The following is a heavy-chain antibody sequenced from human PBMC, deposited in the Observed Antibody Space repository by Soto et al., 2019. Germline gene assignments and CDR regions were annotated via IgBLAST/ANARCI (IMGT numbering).Heavy chain of an antibody. Sequence: SQTLSLTCAISVDSVSSNSAAWTWITQSPSRGLEWLGRTYYRSNWYNDYAVSLKSRININPDTSKKHFCMQVHSVTTEATAVYYCARGFSSSWYVGGPLDIVGLGKMVTASS. J-gene: IGHJ3*02. V-gene: IGHV6-1*01. CDR1: VDSVSSNSAA. CDR2: TYYRSNWYN. CDR3: ARGFSSSWYVGGPLDI. D-gene: IGHD6-13*01.